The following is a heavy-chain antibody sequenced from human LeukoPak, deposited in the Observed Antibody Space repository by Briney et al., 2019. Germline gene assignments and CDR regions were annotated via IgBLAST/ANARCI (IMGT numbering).Heavy chain of an antibody. J-gene: IGHJ4*02. D-gene: IGHD5-18*01. CDR3: ARGPADTAPFDY. CDR2: INHSGST. V-gene: IGHV4-34*01. Sequence: SETLSLTCAVYGGSFSGYYWSWIRQPPGKGLEWIGEINHSGSTNYNPSLKSRVTISVDTSKNQFSLKLSSVTAADTAVYYCARGPADTAPFDYWGQGTLVTVSS. CDR1: GGSFSGYY.